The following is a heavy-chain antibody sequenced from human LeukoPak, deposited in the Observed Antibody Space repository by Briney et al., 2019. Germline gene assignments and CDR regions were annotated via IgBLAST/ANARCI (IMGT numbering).Heavy chain of an antibody. V-gene: IGHV3-30*04. CDR3: ASGYCSSTSCYPYYYGMVV. Sequence: GRSLRLSCAASGFTFSSYAMHWVRQAPGQGLEWVAVISYDGSNKYYADSVKGRFTISRDNSKNTLYLQMNSLGAEDTAVYYCASGYCSSTSCYPYYYGMVVWGKGTTVTVSS. CDR1: GFTFSSYA. D-gene: IGHD2-2*03. J-gene: IGHJ6*04. CDR2: ISYDGSNK.